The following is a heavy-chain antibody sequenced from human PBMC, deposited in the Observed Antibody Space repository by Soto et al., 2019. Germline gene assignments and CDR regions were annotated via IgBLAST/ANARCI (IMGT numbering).Heavy chain of an antibody. CDR1: GGSISSSNW. Sequence: QVQLQESGPGLVKPSGTLSLTCAVSGGSISSSNWWSWVRQPPGKGLEWIGEIYHSGSTNYNPSLKSRVXNXVXXAKNQFSLKLSAVTAADTAVYYCARVSYGYDGNDYWGQGTLVTVSS. CDR3: ARVSYGYDGNDY. J-gene: IGHJ4*02. V-gene: IGHV4-4*02. CDR2: IYHSGST. D-gene: IGHD5-18*01.